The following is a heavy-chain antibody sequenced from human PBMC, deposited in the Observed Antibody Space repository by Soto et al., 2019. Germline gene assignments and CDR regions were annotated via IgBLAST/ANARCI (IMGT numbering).Heavy chain of an antibody. J-gene: IGHJ4*02. Sequence: QVQLQQWGAGLLKPSETLSLSCVVPGGSFSGYYWRWVRQSPGRGLEWIGGINHSGSIIYNPSLKSRATMSVATSKNHFSLKLTSVTAADTAVYYCARGRVALAGAPDSWGQGTLVTVSS. CDR1: GGSFSGYY. CDR3: ARGRVALAGAPDS. CDR2: INHSGSI. D-gene: IGHD6-19*01. V-gene: IGHV4-34*01.